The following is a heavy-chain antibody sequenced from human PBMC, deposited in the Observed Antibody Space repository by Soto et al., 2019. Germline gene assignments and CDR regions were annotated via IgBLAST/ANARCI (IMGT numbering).Heavy chain of an antibody. CDR2: ISSNGGST. CDR3: VSSITMVRGRDDAFDI. Sequence: GGSLRLSCSASGFTFSSYAMHWVRQAPGKGLEYVSAISSNGGSTYYADSVKGRFTISRDNSKNTLYLQMSSLRAEDTAVYYCVSSITMVRGRDDAFDIWGQGTMVTVSS. V-gene: IGHV3-64D*06. D-gene: IGHD3-10*01. J-gene: IGHJ3*02. CDR1: GFTFSSYA.